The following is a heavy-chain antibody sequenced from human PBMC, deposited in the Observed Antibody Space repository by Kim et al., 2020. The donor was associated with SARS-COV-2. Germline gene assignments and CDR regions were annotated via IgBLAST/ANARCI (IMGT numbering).Heavy chain of an antibody. CDR2: ISTDGSDK. J-gene: IGHJ6*02. D-gene: IGHD3-10*01. CDR3: ARDRGFGSGSYQYYYYGMDV. Sequence: GGSLRLSCTASGFTFSSYAMHWVRQAPGKGLEWVAVISTDGSDKYYADSVKGRFTISRDKSKNTQYLQMNSLRAEDTAVYYCARDRGFGSGSYQYYYYGMDVWGQGTTVTVSS. V-gene: IGHV3-30*04. CDR1: GFTFSSYA.